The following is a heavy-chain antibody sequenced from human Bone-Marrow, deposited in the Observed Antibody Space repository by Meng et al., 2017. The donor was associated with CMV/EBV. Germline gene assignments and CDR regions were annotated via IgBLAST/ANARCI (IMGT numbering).Heavy chain of an antibody. D-gene: IGHD5-12*01. J-gene: IGHJ4*02. CDR2: MNPNSGNT. CDR3: ARVESGYEHFDY. Sequence: ASVKVSCKASGYTFTSYDINWVRQATGQGLEWMGWMNPNSGNTGYAQKFQGRVTITRNTSISTAYMELSRLRSDDTAVYYCARVESGYEHFDYWGQGTLVTVSS. V-gene: IGHV1-8*03. CDR1: GYTFTSYD.